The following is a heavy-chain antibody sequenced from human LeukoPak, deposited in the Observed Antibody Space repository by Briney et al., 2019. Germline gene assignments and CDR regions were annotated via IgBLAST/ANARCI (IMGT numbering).Heavy chain of an antibody. V-gene: IGHV4-59*01. D-gene: IGHD4-17*01. CDR1: GGSFSGYY. CDR2: IYYSGST. CDR3: ARGLYGDVLDY. Sequence: SETLSLTCAVYGGSFSGYYWSWIRQPPGKGLEWIGYIYYSGSTNYNPSLKSRVTISVDTSKNQFSLKLSSVTAADTAVYYCARGLYGDVLDYWGQGTLVTVSS. J-gene: IGHJ4*02.